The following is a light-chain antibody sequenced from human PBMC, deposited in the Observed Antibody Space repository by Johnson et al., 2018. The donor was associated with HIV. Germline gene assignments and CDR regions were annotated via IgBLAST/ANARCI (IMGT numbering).Light chain of an antibody. CDR1: NSNIGNNY. Sequence: QSVLTQPPSVSAAPGQKVTISCSGSNSNIGNNYISWYQQLPRTAPKLLIYDNNKRPSGIPDRFSGSKSGTSATLGITGLQTGDEADYYCETWDSNLSGVFGTGTKVTVL. CDR3: ETWDSNLSGV. J-gene: IGLJ1*01. CDR2: DNN. V-gene: IGLV1-51*01.